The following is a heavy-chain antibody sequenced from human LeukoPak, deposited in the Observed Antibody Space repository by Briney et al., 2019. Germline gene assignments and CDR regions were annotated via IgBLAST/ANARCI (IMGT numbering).Heavy chain of an antibody. CDR2: IYYSGST. CDR1: GGSISSSTSY. CDR3: ASFDYDILTGYSPPDY. J-gene: IGHJ4*02. D-gene: IGHD3-9*01. Sequence: SETLSLTCTVSGGSISSSTSYWGWIRQPPGKGLEWIGSIYYSGSTYYNPSLKSRVTISVDTSKNQFSLKVTSMTAADTAVYYCASFDYDILTGYSPPDYWGQGTLVTVSS. V-gene: IGHV4-39*07.